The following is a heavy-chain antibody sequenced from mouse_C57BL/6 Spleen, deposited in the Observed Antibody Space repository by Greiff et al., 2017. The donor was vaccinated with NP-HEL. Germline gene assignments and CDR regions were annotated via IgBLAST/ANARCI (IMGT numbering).Heavy chain of an antibody. CDR2: ISYDGSN. V-gene: IGHV3-6*01. CDR1: GYSITSGYY. D-gene: IGHD2-3*01. J-gene: IGHJ1*03. Sequence: EVQLQESGPGLVKPSQSLSLTCSVTGYSITSGYYWNWIRQFPGNKLEWMGYISYDGSNNYNPSLKNRISITRDTSKNQFFLKLNSVTTEDTATYYCAREFHDGYYPFLDVWGTGTTVTVSS. CDR3: AREFHDGYYPFLDV.